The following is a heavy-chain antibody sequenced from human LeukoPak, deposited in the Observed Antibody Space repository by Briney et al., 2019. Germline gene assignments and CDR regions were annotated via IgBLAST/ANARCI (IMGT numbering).Heavy chain of an antibody. J-gene: IGHJ5*02. V-gene: IGHV3-21*01. CDR2: ITSSSTYI. CDR3: ARAATLYYGAYRSSFDP. D-gene: IGHD4-17*01. CDR1: GFTFSIYR. Sequence: GGSLRLSCSASGFTFSIYRMNWLRHSPGKALEFFSSITSSSTYIYYADSVKGRFTICRDNDKNSLYLQMNSLRAEHTPVYYCARAATLYYGAYRSSFDPWGQGTLVTVSS.